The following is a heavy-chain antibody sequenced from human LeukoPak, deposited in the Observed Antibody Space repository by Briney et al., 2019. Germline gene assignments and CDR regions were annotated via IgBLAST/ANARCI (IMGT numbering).Heavy chain of an antibody. CDR3: ARSLEGDP. J-gene: IGHJ5*02. CDR1: GYTFSSST. CDR2: ISSTSTSI. Sequence: GGSLRLSCAASGYTFSSSTMNWVRQAPGKGLEWVSSISSTSTSINYADSVRGRFTISRDNAKNSLYLQMSSLRAEDTAVYYCARSLEGDPWGQGTLVTVSS. V-gene: IGHV3-21*01.